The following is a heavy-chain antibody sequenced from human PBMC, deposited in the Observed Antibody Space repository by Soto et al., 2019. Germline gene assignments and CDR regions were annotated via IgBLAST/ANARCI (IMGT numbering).Heavy chain of an antibody. CDR3: ARETYGDYVGYFDP. CDR2: IYHSGSA. Sequence: SETLSLTCTVSGASITSENWWSWVRQPPGKGLEWIGEIYHSGSANYNPSLKSRATISLDKSKSQFSLKLTSVTAADTAVYYCARETYGDYVGYFDPWGQGTLVTVS. CDR1: GASITSENW. D-gene: IGHD4-17*01. V-gene: IGHV4-4*02. J-gene: IGHJ5*02.